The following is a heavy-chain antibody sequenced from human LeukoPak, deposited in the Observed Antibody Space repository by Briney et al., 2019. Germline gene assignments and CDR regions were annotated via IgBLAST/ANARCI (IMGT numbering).Heavy chain of an antibody. D-gene: IGHD1-26*01. CDR1: GITFKNYG. CDR3: AIDLYSWTCSFCALDV. V-gene: IGHV3-30*03. CDR2: ILHDSSNK. J-gene: IGHJ6*02. Sequence: QPGGSLRLSCAASGITFKNYGMHWVRKAPGKGLEWVAAILHDSSNKYYAHSVKGRFTISRDNSKNALYLQMNSLRAEDTAVYHCAIDLYSWTCSFCALDVWGQGTTVTVSS.